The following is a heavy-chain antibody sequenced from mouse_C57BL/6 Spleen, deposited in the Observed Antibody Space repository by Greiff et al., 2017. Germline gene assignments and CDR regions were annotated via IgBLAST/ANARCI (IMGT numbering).Heavy chain of an antibody. V-gene: IGHV1-76*01. CDR1: GYTFTDYY. D-gene: IGHD2-3*01. CDR2: IYPGSGNT. CDR3: ARSDGYPAWFAY. J-gene: IGHJ3*01. Sequence: QFQLQQSGAELVRPGASVKLSCKASGYTFTDYYINWVKQRPGQGLEWIARIYPGSGNTYYNEKFKGKATLTAEKSSSTAYMQLSSLTSADSAVYFCARSDGYPAWFAYWGQGTLVTVSA.